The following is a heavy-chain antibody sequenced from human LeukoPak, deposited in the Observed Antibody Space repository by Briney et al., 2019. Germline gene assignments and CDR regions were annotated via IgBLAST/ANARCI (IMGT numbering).Heavy chain of an antibody. V-gene: IGHV3-23*01. CDR3: AKRHVVPAAINFDY. D-gene: IGHD2-2*01. CDR2: ISGNTYDT. J-gene: IGHJ4*02. Sequence: GGSLRLSCAASGFTFSSYAMSWVRQAPGKGLEWVSSISGNTYDTFYADSVKGRFTISRDNSKNTLYLQMNSLRAEDTAVYYCAKRHVVPAAINFDYWGQGTLVTVSS. CDR1: GFTFSSYA.